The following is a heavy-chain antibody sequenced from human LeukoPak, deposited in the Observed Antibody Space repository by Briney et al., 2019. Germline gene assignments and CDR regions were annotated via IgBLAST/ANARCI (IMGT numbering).Heavy chain of an antibody. CDR1: GFTFSYHW. Sequence: PGGSLRLSCAASGFTFSYHWMTWVRQAPGKGLEWVAVISYDGSNKYYADSVKGRFTISRDNSKNTLYLQMNSLRAEDTAVYYCARDNFLDIVVVPAAVDCWGQGTLVTVSS. CDR3: ARDNFLDIVVVPAAVDC. J-gene: IGHJ4*02. V-gene: IGHV3-30-3*01. CDR2: ISYDGSNK. D-gene: IGHD2-2*01.